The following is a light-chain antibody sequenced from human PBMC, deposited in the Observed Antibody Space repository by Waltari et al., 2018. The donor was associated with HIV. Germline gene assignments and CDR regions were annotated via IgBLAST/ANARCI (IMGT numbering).Light chain of an antibody. Sequence: EIVMTQSPATLSVSPGERATISCSASQSVSSNLAWYQQKPGQAPRLLIYGASTRATGIPARCSGSGSGTEFTLTISSLQSEDFAGYYCQQYNNWLWTFGQGTKVEIK. CDR3: QQYNNWLWT. V-gene: IGKV3-15*01. CDR2: GAS. CDR1: QSVSSN. J-gene: IGKJ1*01.